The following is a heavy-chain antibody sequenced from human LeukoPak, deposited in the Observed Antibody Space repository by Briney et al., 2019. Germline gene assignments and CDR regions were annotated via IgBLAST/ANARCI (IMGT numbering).Heavy chain of an antibody. CDR2: ISGSGGST. D-gene: IGHD2-2*01. Sequence: SGGSLRPSCAASGFTFSSYAMSWVRQAPGKGLEWVSAISGSGGSTYYADSVKGRFTISRDNSKNTLYLQMNSLRAEDTAVYYCAKAGLGYCSSTSCWRYNWFDPWGQGTLVTVSS. CDR1: GFTFSSYA. V-gene: IGHV3-23*01. CDR3: AKAGLGYCSSTSCWRYNWFDP. J-gene: IGHJ5*02.